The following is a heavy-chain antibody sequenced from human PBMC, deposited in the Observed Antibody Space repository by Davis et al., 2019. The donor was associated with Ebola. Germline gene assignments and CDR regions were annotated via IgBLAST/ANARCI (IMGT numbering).Heavy chain of an antibody. J-gene: IGHJ6*02. CDR2: TRNKANSYTT. V-gene: IGHV3-72*01. CDR1: GFTFSHFG. D-gene: IGHD3-10*01. Sequence: GESLKISCVTSGFTFSHFGMHWVRQAPGKGPEWVGRTRNKANSYTTEYAASVKGRFTISRDDSKNSLYLQMNSLKTEDTAVYYCARGQAYGSGSYYYYNYYGMDVWGQGTTVTVSS. CDR3: ARGQAYGSGSYYYYNYYGMDV.